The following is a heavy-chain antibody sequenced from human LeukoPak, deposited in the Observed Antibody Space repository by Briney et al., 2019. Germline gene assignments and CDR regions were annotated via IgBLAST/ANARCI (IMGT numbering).Heavy chain of an antibody. J-gene: IGHJ3*01. D-gene: IGHD3-16*01. CDR1: GFSLSNHW. Sequence: TGGSLRLSCEASGFSLSNHWMHWVRQAPGKGLVWVAHIDPDGSVANYGDSVEGRFTISRDNGKNTLYLQMDSLRAESTAVYYCARELGRGGSAFDVWGQGTMVTVSS. CDR3: ARELGRGGSAFDV. CDR2: IDPDGSVA. V-gene: IGHV3-74*01.